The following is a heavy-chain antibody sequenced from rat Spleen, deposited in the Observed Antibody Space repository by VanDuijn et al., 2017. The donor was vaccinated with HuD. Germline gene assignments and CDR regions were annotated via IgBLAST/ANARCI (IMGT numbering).Heavy chain of an antibody. J-gene: IGHJ2*01. CDR1: GFTFSTYA. V-gene: IGHV5-29*01. CDR2: IVYDGSST. Sequence: EVQLVESDGGLVQPGRSLKLSCAASGFTFSTYAMAWVRQAPTKGLEWVATIVYDGSSTYYRDSVKGRFTISRANAINTLYLQMDSLRSEDTATYYCARQTWPYYFDYWGQGVMVTVSS. CDR3: ARQTWPYYFDY.